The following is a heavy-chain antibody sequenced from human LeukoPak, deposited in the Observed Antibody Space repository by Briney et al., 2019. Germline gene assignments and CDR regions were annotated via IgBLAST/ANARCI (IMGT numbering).Heavy chain of an antibody. CDR1: GFIVNTNY. CDR3: ARGWEGYFDY. CDR2: IYADGNT. J-gene: IGHJ4*02. Sequence: GGSLRLSCAASGFIVNTNYMSWVRQAPGRGLEWVSFIYADGNTYYADSVKGRFTISRDISKNAVFLQMNSLRAEDTAVYYCARGWEGYFDYWGQGTLVTVSS. D-gene: IGHD1-26*01. V-gene: IGHV3-53*01.